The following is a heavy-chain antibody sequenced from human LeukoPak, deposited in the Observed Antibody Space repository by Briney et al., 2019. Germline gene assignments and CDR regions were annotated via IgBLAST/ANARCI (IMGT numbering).Heavy chain of an antibody. V-gene: IGHV1-8*01. CDR1: GYTFTSYD. Sequence: ASVKVSCKASGYTFTSYDINWVRQATGQGLEWMGWMNPNSGNTGYAQKFQGRVTMTRNTSIGTAYMELSSLRSEDTAVYYCARGYPPVLLWFGELSGTDAFDIWGQGTMVTVSS. D-gene: IGHD3-10*01. CDR2: MNPNSGNT. J-gene: IGHJ3*02. CDR3: ARGYPPVLLWFGELSGTDAFDI.